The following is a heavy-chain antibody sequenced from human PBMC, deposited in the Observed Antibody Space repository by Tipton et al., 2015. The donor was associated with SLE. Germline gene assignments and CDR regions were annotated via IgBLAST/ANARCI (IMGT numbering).Heavy chain of an antibody. J-gene: IGHJ6*03. D-gene: IGHD2-2*01. CDR2: IRYDGSNK. Sequence: SLRLSCAASGFTFSSYGMHWVRQAPGKGLEWVAFIRYDGSNKYYADSVKGRFTISRDNSKNTLYLQMNSLRAEDTAVYYCAKEYCSSTSCFDYYMDVWGKGTTVTVSS. CDR3: AKEYCSSTSCFDYYMDV. CDR1: GFTFSSYG. V-gene: IGHV3-30*02.